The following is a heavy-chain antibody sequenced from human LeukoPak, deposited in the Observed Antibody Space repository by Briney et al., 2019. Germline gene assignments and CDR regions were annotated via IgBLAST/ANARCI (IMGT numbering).Heavy chain of an antibody. Sequence: GGSLRLSCAASGFTVSSNYMSWVRQAPGKGLEWGSVIYSGGSTYYADSVKGRFTISRDNSKNTLYLQMNSLRAEDTAVYYCARDAGLGGGPYFGYWGQGTLVTVSS. D-gene: IGHD1-26*01. V-gene: IGHV3-66*02. J-gene: IGHJ4*02. CDR1: GFTVSSNY. CDR3: ARDAGLGGGPYFGY. CDR2: IYSGGST.